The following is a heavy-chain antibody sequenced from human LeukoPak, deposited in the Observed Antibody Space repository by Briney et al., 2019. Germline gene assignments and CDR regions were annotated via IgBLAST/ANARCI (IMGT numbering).Heavy chain of an antibody. CDR1: GYTLIELS. J-gene: IGHJ4*02. Sequence: VASVKVSCKVSGYTLIELSMHWVRQAPGKGLEWMGGFDPEDGETIYAQKFQGRVTMTEDTSTDTAYMELSSLRSEDTAVYYCATMGYYYDSSGYYYIDYWGQGTLVTVSS. V-gene: IGHV1-24*01. D-gene: IGHD3-22*01. CDR3: ATMGYYYDSSGYYYIDY. CDR2: FDPEDGET.